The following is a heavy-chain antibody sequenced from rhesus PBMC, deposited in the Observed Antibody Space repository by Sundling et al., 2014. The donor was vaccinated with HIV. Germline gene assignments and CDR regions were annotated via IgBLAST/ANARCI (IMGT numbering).Heavy chain of an antibody. CDR2: IYGSSTST. Sequence: QVQLQESGPGVVKPSETLSLTCAVSGGSISDTYRWSWIRQPPEKGLEWIGYIYGSSTSTNYNPSLKSRVTISKDTSKNQFSLKLNSVTAADTAVYYCANQYSSWSADYWGQGVLVTVSS. J-gene: IGHJ4*01. CDR1: GGSISDTYR. CDR3: ANQYSSWSADY. V-gene: IGHV4S10*01. D-gene: IGHD6-13*01.